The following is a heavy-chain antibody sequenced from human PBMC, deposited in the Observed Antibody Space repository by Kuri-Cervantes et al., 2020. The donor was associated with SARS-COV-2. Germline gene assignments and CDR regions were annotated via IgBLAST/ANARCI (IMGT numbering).Heavy chain of an antibody. CDR2: ISYDGSNK. Sequence: GGSLRLSCAASGFTFSSYGMHWVRQAPGKGLEWVAVISYDGSNKYYADSVKGRFTISRDNSKNTLYLQMNSLRAEDTAVYYCARTKVVYTAMVGFDYWGQGTLVTVSS. CDR1: GFTFSSYG. J-gene: IGHJ4*02. V-gene: IGHV3-30*03. CDR3: ARTKVVYTAMVGFDY. D-gene: IGHD5-18*01.